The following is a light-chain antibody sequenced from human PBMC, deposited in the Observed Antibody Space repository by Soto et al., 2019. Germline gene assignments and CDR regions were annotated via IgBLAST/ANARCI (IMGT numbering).Light chain of an antibody. CDR1: QSVPSSY. CDR3: QQYGRSPRT. Sequence: EIVLTQSPGTLSLSPGERATLSCRASQSVPSSYFAWYQQKPGQAPRLLIYGTSRRATGIPDRFSGSGSGTDFTLTISRLEPEDFAVYYCQQYGRSPRTFGQGTKVDIK. V-gene: IGKV3-20*01. CDR2: GTS. J-gene: IGKJ1*01.